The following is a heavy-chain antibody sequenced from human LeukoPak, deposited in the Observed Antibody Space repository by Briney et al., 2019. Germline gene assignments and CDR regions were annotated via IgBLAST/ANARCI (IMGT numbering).Heavy chain of an antibody. J-gene: IGHJ4*02. CDR1: GGSINSYY. D-gene: IGHD3-10*01. CDR3: ARAIASSGSRLFDY. CDR2: ISYSGST. V-gene: IGHV4-59*08. Sequence: SETLSLTCSVSGGSINSYYWSWIRQSPEKGLEWIGYISYSGSTNYNPSLKSRVTISLDTSKNQFSLRLSSVTVADTAVYYCARAIASSGSRLFDYWGQGTLVTVSS.